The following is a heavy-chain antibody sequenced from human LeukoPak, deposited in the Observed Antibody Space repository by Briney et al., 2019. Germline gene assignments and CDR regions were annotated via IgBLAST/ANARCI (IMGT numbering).Heavy chain of an antibody. CDR2: ISYDGSNK. Sequence: EGSLRLSCAASGFTFSSYAMHWVRQAPGKGLEWVAVISYDGSNKYYADSVKGRFTISRDNSKNTLYLQMNSLRAEDTAVYYCARSRYYYDSSGYFFDYWGQGTLVTVSS. CDR1: GFTFSSYA. V-gene: IGHV3-30-3*01. J-gene: IGHJ4*02. CDR3: ARSRYYYDSSGYFFDY. D-gene: IGHD3-22*01.